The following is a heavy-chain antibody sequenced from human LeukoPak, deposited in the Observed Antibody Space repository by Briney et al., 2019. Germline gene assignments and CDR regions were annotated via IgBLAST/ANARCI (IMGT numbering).Heavy chain of an antibody. Sequence: GRSLRLSCAASGFTFSNYGLHWVRQAPGKGLEWVAVIWSDGSNKYYADSVKGRFTISRDNSKNTLYLQTNSLRAEDTAVYYCARASGSYDYWGQGALVTVSS. CDR1: GFTFSNYG. J-gene: IGHJ4*02. D-gene: IGHD1-26*01. V-gene: IGHV3-33*01. CDR3: ARASGSYDY. CDR2: IWSDGSNK.